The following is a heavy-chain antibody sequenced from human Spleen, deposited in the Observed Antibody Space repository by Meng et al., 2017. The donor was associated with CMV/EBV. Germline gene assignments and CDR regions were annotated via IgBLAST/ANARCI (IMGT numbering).Heavy chain of an antibody. CDR1: GSSISVSSFY. CDR3: ARHPLN. CDR2: VYYYGST. Sequence: PPLQASGPGLVMPSATQPLTCTVSGSSISVSSFYWGWIRPTPGKGLEWIGSVYYYGSTYYNPSLKSRVSISVDTSRNQFSLNLSSVTAADTAIYYCARHPLNWGQGTLVTVSS. J-gene: IGHJ4*02. V-gene: IGHV4-39*01.